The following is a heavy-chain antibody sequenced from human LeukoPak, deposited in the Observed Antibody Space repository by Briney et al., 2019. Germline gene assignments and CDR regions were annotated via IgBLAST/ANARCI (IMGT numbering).Heavy chain of an antibody. J-gene: IGHJ2*01. CDR3: ARGLGVVTAQSEQPKPRYFDL. D-gene: IGHD2-21*02. V-gene: IGHV1-18*01. CDR1: GYTFISYG. CDR2: ISGYNGNT. Sequence: VASVKVSCKASGYTFISYGISWVRQAPGQGLEWMGWISGYNGNTNYAQNLQGRVTMTTATSTSTAYMELRSLSSDDTAVYYYARGLGVVTAQSEQPKPRYFDLWGRGTQVTVSS.